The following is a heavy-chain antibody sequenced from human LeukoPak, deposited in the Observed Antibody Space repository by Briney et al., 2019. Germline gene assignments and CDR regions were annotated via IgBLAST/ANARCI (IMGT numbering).Heavy chain of an antibody. Sequence: PGRSLRLSCAASGFTFSSYAMHWVRQAPGKGLEWVAVISYDGSNKYYADSVKGRFTISRDNSKNTLYLQMNSLRAEDTAVYYCAKDPIGPFMTTPAFGIWGQGTMVTVSS. CDR1: GFTFSSYA. CDR2: ISYDGSNK. J-gene: IGHJ3*02. V-gene: IGHV3-30-3*01. D-gene: IGHD3-16*01. CDR3: AKDPIGPFMTTPAFGI.